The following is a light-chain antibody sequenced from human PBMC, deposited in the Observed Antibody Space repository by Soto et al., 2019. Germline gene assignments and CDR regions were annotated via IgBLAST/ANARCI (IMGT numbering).Light chain of an antibody. V-gene: IGLV2-14*03. Sequence: QSALNQPASVSGSPGQSITISCTGTSSDIGAYNFVSWYQQHPGKAPKLMLYDVNIRPSGVSNRFSGSKSGNTASLTISGLQAEDEAYYYCTSWTTSTTMIFGGGTKLTVL. CDR1: SSDIGAYNF. CDR2: DVN. J-gene: IGLJ2*01. CDR3: TSWTTSTTMI.